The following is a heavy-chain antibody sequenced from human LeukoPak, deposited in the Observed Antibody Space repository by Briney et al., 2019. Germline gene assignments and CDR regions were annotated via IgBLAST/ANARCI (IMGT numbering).Heavy chain of an antibody. D-gene: IGHD6-19*01. CDR1: GFTFSSYW. J-gene: IGHJ4*02. Sequence: SGGSLRLSCAASGFTFSSYWMSWVRQAPGKGLEWVANIKQDGSEKYYVDSVKGRFTISRDNAKNSLYLQMNSLRAEDTALYYCAKGHGWLVSLDFDYWGQGTLVTVSS. V-gene: IGHV3-7*03. CDR2: IKQDGSEK. CDR3: AKGHGWLVSLDFDY.